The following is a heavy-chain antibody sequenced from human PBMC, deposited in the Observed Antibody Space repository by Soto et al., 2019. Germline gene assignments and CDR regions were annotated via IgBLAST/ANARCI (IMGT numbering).Heavy chain of an antibody. V-gene: IGHV3-23*01. J-gene: IGHJ6*02. CDR1: GFTFSSYA. D-gene: IGHD3-10*01. Sequence: GGSLRLSCAASGFTFSSYAMSWVRQAPGKGLEWVSAISGSGGSTYYADSVKGRFTISRDNSKNTLYLQMNSLRAEDTAVYYCARDRATMVRGVLLSLSYGMDVWGQGTTVTVSS. CDR3: ARDRATMVRGVLLSLSYGMDV. CDR2: ISGSGGST.